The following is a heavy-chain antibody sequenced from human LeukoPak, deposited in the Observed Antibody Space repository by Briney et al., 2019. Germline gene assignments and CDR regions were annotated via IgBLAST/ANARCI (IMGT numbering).Heavy chain of an antibody. V-gene: IGHV3-30*02. CDR2: IRYDGSNK. J-gene: IGHJ4*02. Sequence: GGSLRLSCAASGFTFSSYGMHWVRQAPGKGLEWVAFIRYDGSNKCYADPVKGRFTISRDNSKNTLYLQMNSLRAEDTAVYYCAKDRLLSSYFDYWGQGTLVTVSS. D-gene: IGHD2/OR15-2a*01. CDR3: AKDRLLSSYFDY. CDR1: GFTFSSYG.